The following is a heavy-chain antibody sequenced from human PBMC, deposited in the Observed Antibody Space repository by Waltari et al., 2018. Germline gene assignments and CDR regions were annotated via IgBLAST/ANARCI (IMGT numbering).Heavy chain of an antibody. CDR3: AKDLGGFSGSHWYFDL. D-gene: IGHD5-12*01. CDR2: ISGSDGRT. Sequence: EVQLVESGGGLVQPGGSLRLSCAASGFTFRSYAMSWVRQAPGGGLEWVSSISGSDGRTNYADSAKGRFTISIDNVKNTLFLQMNSLRADDAAVYYCAKDLGGFSGSHWYFDLWGRGTLVTVSS. CDR1: GFTFRSYA. V-gene: IGHV3-23*04. J-gene: IGHJ2*01.